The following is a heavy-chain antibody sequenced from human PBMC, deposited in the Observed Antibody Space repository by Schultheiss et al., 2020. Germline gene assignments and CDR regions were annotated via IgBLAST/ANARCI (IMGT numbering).Heavy chain of an antibody. CDR2: MNPQRGNT. CDR1: GYTFASYD. Sequence: ASVKVSCKASGYTFASYDINWVRQASGQGLEWMGWMNPQRGNTGYAQKFQGRVTMTRNTSISTVYMELSSLRSEDTAVYYCARARPYNWNDGSYFDYWGQGTLVIVSS. V-gene: IGHV1-8*01. CDR3: ARARPYNWNDGSYFDY. J-gene: IGHJ4*02. D-gene: IGHD1-20*01.